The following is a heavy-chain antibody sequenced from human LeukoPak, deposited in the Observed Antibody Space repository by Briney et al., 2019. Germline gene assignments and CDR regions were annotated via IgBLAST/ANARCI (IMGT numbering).Heavy chain of an antibody. CDR1: GFTFSSYW. V-gene: IGHV3-74*01. CDR3: ARGRPNYYFDY. CDR2: ITSADSST. J-gene: IGHJ4*02. Sequence: GGSLRLSCAASGFTFSSYWMHWVRQAPGKGLVWVSRITSADSSTSYADSVKGRFTISRDNAKNTLYLQMNSLRAEDTAVYYCARGRPNYYFDYWGQGTLVTVSS. D-gene: IGHD1-1*01.